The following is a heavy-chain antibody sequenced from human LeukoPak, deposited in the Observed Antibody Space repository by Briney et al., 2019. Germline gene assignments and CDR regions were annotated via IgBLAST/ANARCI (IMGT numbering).Heavy chain of an antibody. J-gene: IGHJ5*02. CDR2: ISYDGSNK. CDR1: GFTFSSYA. V-gene: IGHV3-30*04. Sequence: GRSLRLSCAASGFTFSSYAMHWVRQAPGKGLEWVAVISYDGSNKYYADSVKGRFTISRDNSKNTLYLQMNSLRAEDTAVYYCARGVLRYFDWSPWGQGTLVTVSS. CDR3: ARGVLRYFDWSP. D-gene: IGHD3-9*01.